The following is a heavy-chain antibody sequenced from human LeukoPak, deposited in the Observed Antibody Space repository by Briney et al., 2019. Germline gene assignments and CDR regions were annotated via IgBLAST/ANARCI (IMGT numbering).Heavy chain of an antibody. V-gene: IGHV4-34*01. Sequence: SETLSLTCAVYGGSFSGYYWSWIRQPPGKGLEWIGEINHSGSTNYNPSLKSRVTISVDTSKNQFSLKLSSVTAADTAVYYCARSVVAAAKAFDYWGQGTLVTVSS. CDR3: ARSVVAAAKAFDY. CDR1: GGSFSGYY. D-gene: IGHD2-15*01. J-gene: IGHJ4*02. CDR2: INHSGST.